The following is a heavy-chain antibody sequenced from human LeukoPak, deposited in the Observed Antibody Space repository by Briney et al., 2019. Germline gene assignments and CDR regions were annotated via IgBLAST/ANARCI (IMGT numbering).Heavy chain of an antibody. V-gene: IGHV3-23*01. Sequence: PGGSLRLSCAASGFTFSSYGMHWVRQAPGKGLEWVSAISGSGGSTYYADSVKGRFTISRDNSKNTLYLQMNSLRAEDTAVYYCAKGSNDYGDYGLWGQGTLVTVSS. D-gene: IGHD4-17*01. CDR1: GFTFSSYG. CDR3: AKGSNDYGDYGL. CDR2: ISGSGGST. J-gene: IGHJ4*02.